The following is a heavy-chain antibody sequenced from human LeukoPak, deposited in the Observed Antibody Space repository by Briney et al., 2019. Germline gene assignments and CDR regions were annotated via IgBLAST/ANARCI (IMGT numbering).Heavy chain of an antibody. V-gene: IGHV3-74*01. D-gene: IGHD3-9*01. CDR1: GFTFSSYW. CDR3: ARRRYDILTGGFDY. CDR2: INSDGSST. J-gene: IGHJ4*02. Sequence: GGSLRLSCAASGFTFSSYWMHWVRQAPGKGLVWVSRINSDGSSTSYADSVKGRFTTSRDNAKNTLYLQMDSLRAEDTAVYYCARRRYDILTGGFDYWGQGTLVTVSS.